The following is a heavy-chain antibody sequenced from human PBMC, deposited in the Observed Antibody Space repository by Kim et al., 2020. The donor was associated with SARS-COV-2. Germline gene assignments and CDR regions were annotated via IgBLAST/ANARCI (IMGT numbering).Heavy chain of an antibody. CDR2: INPNSGGT. CDR1: GYTFTDYY. J-gene: IGHJ5*02. CDR3: ARSSSGYEKNWFDP. D-gene: IGHD5-12*01. Sequence: ASVKVSCKASGYTFTDYYMHWVRQAPGQGLEWMGRINPNSGGTNYAQKFQGRVTMTRDTSITTAYMELSRLGSDDTAVYYCARSSSGYEKNWFDPWGQGTLVTVSS. V-gene: IGHV1-2*06.